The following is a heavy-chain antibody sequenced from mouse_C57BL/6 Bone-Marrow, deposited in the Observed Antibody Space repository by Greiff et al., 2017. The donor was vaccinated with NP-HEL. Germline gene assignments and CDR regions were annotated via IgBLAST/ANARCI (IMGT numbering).Heavy chain of an antibody. CDR3: AKDGDCFAY. CDR2: IYPRSGNT. J-gene: IGHJ3*01. V-gene: IGHV1-81*01. D-gene: IGHD2-3*01. Sequence: VQLMESGAELARPGASVKLSCKASGYTFTSYGISWVKQRPGQGLEWIGEIYPRSGNTYYNEKFKGKATLTADKSSSTAYMVLRNLTSEDSAVYFCAKDGDCFAYWGQGTLVTVSA. CDR1: GYTFTSYG.